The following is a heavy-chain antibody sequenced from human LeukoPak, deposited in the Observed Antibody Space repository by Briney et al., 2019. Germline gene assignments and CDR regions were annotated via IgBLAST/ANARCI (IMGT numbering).Heavy chain of an antibody. J-gene: IGHJ4*02. CDR2: IKQDGSEK. CDR1: GFTLSSYW. D-gene: IGHD3-10*01. V-gene: IGHV3-7*02. Sequence: GGSLRLSCAASGFTLSSYWMSWVRQAPGKGLEWVANIKQDGSEKYYVDSVQGRFTISRDNAKNSLYLQMNSLRAEDTAVYYCAVGVYYFDYWGQGTLVTVSS. CDR3: AVGVYYFDY.